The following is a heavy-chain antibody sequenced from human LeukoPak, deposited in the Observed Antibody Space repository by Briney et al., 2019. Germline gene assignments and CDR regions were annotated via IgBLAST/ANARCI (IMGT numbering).Heavy chain of an antibody. J-gene: IGHJ6*03. CDR3: ARGVGYSYGTYYYYMDV. Sequence: SETLSLTCTVSGGSIGSGSYYWSWIRQPPGKGLEWIGEINHSGSANYNPSLKSRVTISVDTSKNQFSLKLSSVTAADTAVYYCARGVGYSYGTYYYYMDVWGKGTTVTVSS. V-gene: IGHV4-39*07. CDR1: GGSIGSGSYY. CDR2: INHSGSA. D-gene: IGHD5-18*01.